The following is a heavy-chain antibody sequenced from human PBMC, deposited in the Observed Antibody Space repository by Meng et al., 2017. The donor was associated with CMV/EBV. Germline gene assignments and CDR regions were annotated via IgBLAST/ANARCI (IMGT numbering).Heavy chain of an antibody. Sequence: ASVKVSCKASGYTFTSYDINWVRQATGQGLEWMGWMNPNSGNTGYAQKFQGRVTITRNTSISTAYMELSRLRSDDTAVYYCARDVGGTITIFGVVIMGAFDIWGQGTMVTVSS. J-gene: IGHJ3*02. CDR3: ARDVGGTITIFGVVIMGAFDI. V-gene: IGHV1-8*03. CDR2: MNPNSGNT. D-gene: IGHD3-3*01. CDR1: GYTFTSYD.